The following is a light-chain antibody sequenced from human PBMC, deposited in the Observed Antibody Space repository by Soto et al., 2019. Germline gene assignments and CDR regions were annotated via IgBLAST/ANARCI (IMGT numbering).Light chain of an antibody. J-gene: IGKJ1*01. CDR2: GAS. Sequence: EIVMTQSPATLSVSPGERATLSCRASQSVGSNLAWYQQKPGKAPRLLIYGASSRATGIPDRFSGGGSGTEFTLTISSLQSEDFEVYYCQQYNNCPWTFGQGTKVEIK. CDR1: QSVGSN. V-gene: IGKV3-15*01. CDR3: QQYNNCPWT.